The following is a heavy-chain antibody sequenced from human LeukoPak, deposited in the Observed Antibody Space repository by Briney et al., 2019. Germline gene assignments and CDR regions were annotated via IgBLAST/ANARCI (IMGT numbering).Heavy chain of an antibody. CDR3: ARDGVLLWFGELIGLDY. V-gene: IGHV3-21*01. Sequence: TGGSLRLSCAASGFTFSSYSMNWVRQAPGKGLEWVSSISSSSSYIYYADSVKGRFTISRDNAKNSLYLQMNSLRAEDTAVYYCARDGVLLWFGELIGLDYWGQGTLVTVSS. D-gene: IGHD3-10*01. J-gene: IGHJ4*02. CDR1: GFTFSSYS. CDR2: ISSSSSYI.